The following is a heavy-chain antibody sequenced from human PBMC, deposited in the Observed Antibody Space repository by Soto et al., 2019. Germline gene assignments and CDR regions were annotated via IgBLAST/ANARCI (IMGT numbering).Heavy chain of an antibody. CDR1: GGSISNGGYY. D-gene: IGHD4-17*01. CDR2: ICYSGST. V-gene: IGHV4-31*03. J-gene: IGHJ4*02. CDR3: ARVADYGGNTFDY. Sequence: SETLSLTCTVSGGSISNGGYYWSWIRQHPGKGLEWIGYICYSGSTYYNPSLKSRVTISVDTSKNQFSLKLSSVTAADTAVYYCARVADYGGNTFDYWGQGTRVTVSS.